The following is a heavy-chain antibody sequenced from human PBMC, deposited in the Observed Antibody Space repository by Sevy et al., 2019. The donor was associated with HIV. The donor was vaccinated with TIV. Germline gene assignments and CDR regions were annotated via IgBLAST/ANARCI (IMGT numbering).Heavy chain of an antibody. CDR2: ISSSSSYI. CDR1: GFTFSSYS. J-gene: IGHJ4*02. CDR3: ARDSPPPSVRGSGVFDY. D-gene: IGHD3-10*01. V-gene: IGHV3-21*01. Sequence: GGSLRLSCAASGFTFSSYSMNWVRQAPGKGLEWVSSISSSSSYIYYADSVKGRFTISRDNAKNSLYLQMNSLRAEDTAVYYCARDSPPPSVRGSGVFDYWGQGALVTVSS.